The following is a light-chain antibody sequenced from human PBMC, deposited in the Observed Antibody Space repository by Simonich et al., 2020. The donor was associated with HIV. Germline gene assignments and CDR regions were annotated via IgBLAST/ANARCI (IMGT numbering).Light chain of an antibody. CDR2: EGN. Sequence: QSALTQPASVSGSPGQSVTISCTGTSSDVGGYNYVSWYQQHPGKAPKLMIFEGNKRPSGVSNRFSGSKSGNTASLTISGLQAEDEADYYCSSYGGSVVFGGGTKLTVL. V-gene: IGLV2-23*01. J-gene: IGLJ2*01. CDR1: SSDVGGYNY. CDR3: SSYGGSVV.